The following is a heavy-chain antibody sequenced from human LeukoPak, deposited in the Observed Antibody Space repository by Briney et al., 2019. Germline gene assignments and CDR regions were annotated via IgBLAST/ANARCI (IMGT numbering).Heavy chain of an antibody. CDR2: ITASGTAM. J-gene: IGHJ4*02. CDR3: ASSGSYRFDY. Sequence: GGSLILSCAASGFTFSSYSMNWVRQAPGKGLEWVSHITASGTAMFYADSVKGRFTISRDNAKNSLYLQMNSLRDEDTAVYYCASSGSYRFDYWGQGTLVTVSS. V-gene: IGHV3-48*02. CDR1: GFTFSSYS. D-gene: IGHD1-26*01.